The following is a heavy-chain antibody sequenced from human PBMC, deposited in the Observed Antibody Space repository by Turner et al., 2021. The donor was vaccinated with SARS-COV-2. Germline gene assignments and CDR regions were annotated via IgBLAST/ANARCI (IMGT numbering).Heavy chain of an antibody. V-gene: IGHV1-8*01. D-gene: IGHD3-16*02. Sequence: QVHLVQSGAEVKRPGASVKVSCQASGYTFTNYDINWVRQATGQGLEWMGWMSPNSGNTGYAQKFQGRVTMTRNTSISTAYMELSSLRSEDTAVYYCARGMFRFGGVIVRPFDYWGQGTLVTVSS. CDR1: GYTFTNYD. CDR2: MSPNSGNT. J-gene: IGHJ4*02. CDR3: ARGMFRFGGVIVRPFDY.